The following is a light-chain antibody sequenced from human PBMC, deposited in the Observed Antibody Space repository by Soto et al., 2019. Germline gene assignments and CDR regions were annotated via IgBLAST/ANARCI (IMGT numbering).Light chain of an antibody. J-gene: IGKJ1*01. CDR1: QSVSSSY. Sequence: EIVMTPSPATLSVSPGERATLSCMASQSVSSSYLAWYQQKPGQAPRLLIYGASSRATGIPDRFSGSGSGTDFILTISRLEPEDFAVYYCQQYGRSPWTFGQGTEVDI. CDR2: GAS. V-gene: IGKV3-20*01. CDR3: QQYGRSPWT.